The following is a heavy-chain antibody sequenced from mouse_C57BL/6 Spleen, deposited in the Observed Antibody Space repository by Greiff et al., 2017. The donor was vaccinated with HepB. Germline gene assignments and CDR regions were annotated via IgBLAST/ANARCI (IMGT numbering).Heavy chain of an antibody. CDR2: IYPGDGDT. Sequence: QVQLQQSGPELVKPGASVKISCKASGYAFSSSWMNWVKQRPGKGLEWIGRIYPGDGDTNYNGKFKGKATLNADKSSSTAYMPLSSLTSEDSAVYFCARALLYYSNYGGYFDYWGQGTTLTVSS. V-gene: IGHV1-82*01. CDR3: ARALLYYSNYGGYFDY. D-gene: IGHD2-5*01. CDR1: GYAFSSSW. J-gene: IGHJ2*01.